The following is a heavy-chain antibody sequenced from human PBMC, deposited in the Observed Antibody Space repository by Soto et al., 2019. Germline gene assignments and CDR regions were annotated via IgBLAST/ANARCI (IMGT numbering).Heavy chain of an antibody. CDR1: GFTFGSYS. Sequence: EMQLLDSGGGLVQPGGSLRLSCAASGFTFGSYSISWIRQPPGKGLEWVATISGSGESTYYADSVKGRFTISRDNSKNTLYLQMNSRRAEDTAVYHCANGGEYWYFDLWGRGTPVTVSS. CDR3: ANGGEYWYFDL. D-gene: IGHD3-10*01. J-gene: IGHJ2*01. CDR2: ISGSGEST. V-gene: IGHV3-23*01.